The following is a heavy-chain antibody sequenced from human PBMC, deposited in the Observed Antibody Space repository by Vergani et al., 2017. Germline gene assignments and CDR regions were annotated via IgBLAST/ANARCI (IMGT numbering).Heavy chain of an antibody. J-gene: IGHJ4*02. D-gene: IGHD3-22*01. CDR2: ISSSSSYI. CDR1: GFTFSSYS. Sequence: EVQLVESGGGLVKPGGSLRLSCAASGFTFSSYSMNWVRQAPGKGLEWVSSISSSSSYIYYADSVKGRFTISRDNAKNSLYLQMNSLRAEDTAVYYCARDFDYYDSSGYSFDYWGQGTLVTVSS. CDR3: ARDFDYYDSSGYSFDY. V-gene: IGHV3-21*01.